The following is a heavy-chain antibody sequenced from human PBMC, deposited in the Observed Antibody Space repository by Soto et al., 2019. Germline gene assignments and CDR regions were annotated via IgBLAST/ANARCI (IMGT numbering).Heavy chain of an antibody. V-gene: IGHV3-53*01. J-gene: IGHJ6*02. Sequence: GGSLRLSCAASGFTVSSNYMSWVRQAPGKGLEWVSVIYSGGSTYYADSVKGRFTISRDNSKNTLYLQMNSLRAEDTVVYYCARSRVDTVKGYYGMDVWGQGTTVTVSS. CDR2: IYSGGST. CDR3: ARSRVDTVKGYYGMDV. CDR1: GFTVSSNY. D-gene: IGHD5-18*01.